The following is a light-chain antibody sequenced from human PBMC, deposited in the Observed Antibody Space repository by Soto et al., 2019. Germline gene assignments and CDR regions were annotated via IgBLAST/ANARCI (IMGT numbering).Light chain of an antibody. CDR3: QQYNTYSYT. V-gene: IGKV1-5*01. CDR1: QSISSW. J-gene: IGKJ2*01. CDR2: DAS. Sequence: DIQMTQSPSTVSAYVGDSVTITCRASQSISSWLAWYQQKPGKAPKLLIYDASNLQSGVPSRFSGSGSGTQFTLTISSLQPDDFATYYCQQYNTYSYTFGQGTKVDI.